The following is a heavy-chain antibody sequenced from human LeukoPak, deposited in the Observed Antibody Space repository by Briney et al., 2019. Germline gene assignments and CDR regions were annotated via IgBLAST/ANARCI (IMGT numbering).Heavy chain of an antibody. CDR2: IKQDGSEK. CDR1: GFTFSTFW. V-gene: IGHV3-7*01. D-gene: IGHD4-17*01. Sequence: GGSLRLSCAASGFTFSTFWMSWVRQAPGKGLEWVANIKQDGSEKYYVDSVKGRFTISRDNAKNSLYLQMNSLRAEDTAVYYCARELDYGDFFDYWGQGTLVTVSS. CDR3: ARELDYGDFFDY. J-gene: IGHJ4*02.